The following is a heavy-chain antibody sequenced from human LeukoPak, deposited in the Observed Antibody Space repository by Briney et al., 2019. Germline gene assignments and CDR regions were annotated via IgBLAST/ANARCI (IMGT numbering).Heavy chain of an antibody. Sequence: PGGSLRLSCAASGFTFSYYTMHWVRQAPGKGLEWVAVISYDGSNEYYADSVKGRFTISRDNSKNTLYLQMNSLRVEDTAVYYCARVLNYYDSSGYYFSNWGQGTLVTVSS. D-gene: IGHD3-22*01. J-gene: IGHJ4*02. CDR2: ISYDGSNE. CDR3: ARVLNYYDSSGYYFSN. V-gene: IGHV3-30-3*01. CDR1: GFTFSYYT.